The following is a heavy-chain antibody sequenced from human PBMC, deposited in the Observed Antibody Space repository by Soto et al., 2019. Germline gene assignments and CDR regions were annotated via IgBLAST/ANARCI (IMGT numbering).Heavy chain of an antibody. J-gene: IGHJ3*02. CDR3: ARGVEDCSGGSCYGLVAFDI. D-gene: IGHD2-15*01. CDR1: DRFISGCC. Sequence: SETQSHTGTDADRFISGCCWILIRQPRGKGLEWIGYIYHSGSTYYNPSLKSRVTISVDTSKNQVSLKLSSVTAADTAVYYCARGVEDCSGGSCYGLVAFDIWGQGTMVTVS. V-gene: IGHV4-59*06. CDR2: IYHSGST.